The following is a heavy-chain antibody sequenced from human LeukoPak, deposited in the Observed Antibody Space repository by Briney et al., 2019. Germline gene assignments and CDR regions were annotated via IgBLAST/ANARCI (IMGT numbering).Heavy chain of an antibody. CDR2: ISGSGGAT. D-gene: IGHD5-12*01. CDR3: ARDRPAGYAYGFELQH. V-gene: IGHV3-23*01. J-gene: IGHJ1*01. CDR1: GFTITSYA. Sequence: GESLRLSCAASGFTITSYAMNRVRQAPGKGLEWVAAISGSGGATYYADSVKGRFTISRDNSGNTVFLQMDSLRADDTAVYFCARDRPAGYAYGFELQHWGQGTLVTVSS.